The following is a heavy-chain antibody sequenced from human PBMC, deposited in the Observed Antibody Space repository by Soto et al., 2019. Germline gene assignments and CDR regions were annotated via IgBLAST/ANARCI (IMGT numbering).Heavy chain of an antibody. Sequence: EVQLLDSGGGLVQPGGSLRLSCAASGFTFTTFAMTWVRQAPAKGLEWVSHISGSGGTTYYAASVKGRFTISRDNSKNTLYLQMNSLRDEDTAVYYCVSRGNYNYFDYWGQGTLVTVSS. J-gene: IGHJ4*02. CDR2: ISGSGGTT. V-gene: IGHV3-23*01. CDR1: GFTFTTFA. D-gene: IGHD1-26*01. CDR3: VSRGNYNYFDY.